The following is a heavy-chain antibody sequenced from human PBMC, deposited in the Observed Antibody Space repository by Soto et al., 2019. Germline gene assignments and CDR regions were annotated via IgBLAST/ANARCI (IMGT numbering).Heavy chain of an antibody. V-gene: IGHV2-5*02. CDR3: AHRQGRAGTGPLEN. CDR2: IYWDDDK. D-gene: IGHD3-9*01. Sequence: QITLKESGPTLVKPTQTLTLTCTFSGFSLSTTGVGVGWIRQPPGKALDWLALIYWDDDKRYSPPLKSRLTITKDTSKDQVVLTMTNLDPVDTATYYCAHRQGRAGTGPLENWGQGTLVTVSS. J-gene: IGHJ4*02. CDR1: GFSLSTTGVG.